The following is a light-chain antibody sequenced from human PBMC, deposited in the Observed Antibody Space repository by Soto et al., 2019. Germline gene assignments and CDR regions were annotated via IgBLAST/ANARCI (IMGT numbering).Light chain of an antibody. J-gene: IGKJ1*01. CDR2: SAS. CDR1: QGISYY. Sequence: IQLTQSPSSLSASVGDSVTITCRASQGISYYLAWYQQRPGKAPKILIYSASTLQSGVPSRFRGSGSGTDFTLTITSLQPEDSATYYCHQLNSYPRTFGQGPKVDIK. CDR3: HQLNSYPRT. V-gene: IGKV1-9*01.